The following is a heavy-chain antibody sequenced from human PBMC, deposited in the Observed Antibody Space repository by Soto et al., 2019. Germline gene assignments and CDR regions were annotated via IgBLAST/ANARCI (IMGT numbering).Heavy chain of an antibody. J-gene: IGHJ3*02. CDR3: AAGVVVVSDAFDI. V-gene: IGHV4-39*01. CDR2: IYYSGST. CDR1: GGSISSSSYY. D-gene: IGHD3-22*01. Sequence: QLQLQESGPGLVKPSETLSLTCTVSGGSISSSSYYWGWIRQPPGKGLEWIGSIYYSGSTYYNPSLKSRVTVSVDTSKNQFSLKLSSVTAADTAVYYCAAGVVVVSDAFDIWGQGTMVTVSS.